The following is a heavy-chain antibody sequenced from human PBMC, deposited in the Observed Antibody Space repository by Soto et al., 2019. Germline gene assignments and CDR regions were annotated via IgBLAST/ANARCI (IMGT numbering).Heavy chain of an antibody. J-gene: IGHJ4*02. D-gene: IGHD1-26*01. CDR1: GGSVSSGSYY. CDR3: ARAGLGDGSDY. V-gene: IGHV4-61*01. Sequence: QVQLQESGPGLVKPSETLSLTCTVSGGSVSSGSYYWSWIRQPPGKGLEWIGYIYYSGSTKYNPSLKSRVTISVDTSKNPFSLTLSSVTAAYTAVYYCARAGLGDGSDYWGQGTLVTVSS. CDR2: IYYSGST.